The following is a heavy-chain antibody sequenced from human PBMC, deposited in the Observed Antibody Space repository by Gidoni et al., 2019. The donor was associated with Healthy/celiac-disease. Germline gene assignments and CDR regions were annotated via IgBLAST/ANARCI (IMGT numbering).Heavy chain of an antibody. J-gene: IGHJ4*02. CDR1: GFTFSSYS. Sequence: EVQLVESGGGLVKPGGSLRLSCAASGFTFSSYSMNWVRQAPGKGLEWVSSISSSSSYIYYAASVKGRFTISRDNAKNSLYLQMNSLRAEDTAVYYCARDWGRGSSGWYVGYWGQGTLVTVSS. D-gene: IGHD6-19*01. V-gene: IGHV3-21*01. CDR2: ISSSSSYI. CDR3: ARDWGRGSSGWYVGY.